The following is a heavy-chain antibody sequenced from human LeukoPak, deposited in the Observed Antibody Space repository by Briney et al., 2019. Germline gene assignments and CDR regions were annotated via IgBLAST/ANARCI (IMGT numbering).Heavy chain of an antibody. Sequence: GGSLRLSCAASGFSFSIYSVSWVRQAPGEGLEWVAYIYPDGGEKNYVGSVKGRFTISRDNAKSSLYLQMNSLRVDDTAVYYCVREAMVRGPPGDYWGQGTLVTVSS. CDR2: IYPDGGEK. J-gene: IGHJ4*02. V-gene: IGHV3-7*01. CDR1: GFSFSIYS. D-gene: IGHD3-10*01. CDR3: VREAMVRGPPGDY.